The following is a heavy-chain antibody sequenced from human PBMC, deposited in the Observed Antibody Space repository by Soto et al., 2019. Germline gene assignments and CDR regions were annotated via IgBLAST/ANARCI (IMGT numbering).Heavy chain of an antibody. J-gene: IGHJ5*02. CDR2: ISPYNGNT. V-gene: IGHV1-18*01. D-gene: IGHD2-15*01. CDR1: GYTFTSYG. CDR3: ARGGLGYCSGRSCPKNWFDP. Sequence: QVQLVQSGAEVKKPGASVKVSCKASGYTFTSYGITWVRQAPGQGLEWLGWISPYNGNTNYAQKLQGRVTMTTDTSTSTAYMELRSLRSDDTAVYYCARGGLGYCSGRSCPKNWFDPWGQGTLVTVSS.